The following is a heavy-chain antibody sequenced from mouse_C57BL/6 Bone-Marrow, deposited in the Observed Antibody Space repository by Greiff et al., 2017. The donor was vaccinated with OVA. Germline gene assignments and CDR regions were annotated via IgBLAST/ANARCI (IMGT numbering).Heavy chain of an antibody. D-gene: IGHD1-1*02. CDR3: ARMEAGNYFDY. CDR1: GYTFTSYW. J-gene: IGHJ2*01. Sequence: QVQLQQPGAELVRPGTSVKLSCKASGYTFTSYWMHWVKQRPGQGLEWIGVIDPSDSYTNYNQKFKGKATLTVDTSSSTAYMQLSSLTSEDSAVYYCARMEAGNYFDYWGQGTTLTVSS. CDR2: IDPSDSYT. V-gene: IGHV1-59*01.